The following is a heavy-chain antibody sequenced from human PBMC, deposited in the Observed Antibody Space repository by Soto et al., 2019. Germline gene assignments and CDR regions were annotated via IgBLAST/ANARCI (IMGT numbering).Heavy chain of an antibody. J-gene: IGHJ6*02. V-gene: IGHV1-69*01. CDR3: ARGTSSSTSYYYYALDV. D-gene: IGHD1-1*01. CDR2: IIPIFGSG. Sequence: QVLLEQSEAEVKKPGASVRISCKASGGTFNNYAISWVRQAPGQGLEWVGGIIPIFGSGNYAQIFQDRVTITPDEVRTTAYMEMNSLTCDDTASYLCARGTSSSTSYYYYALDVWVQGTTVTVSS. CDR1: GGTFNNYA.